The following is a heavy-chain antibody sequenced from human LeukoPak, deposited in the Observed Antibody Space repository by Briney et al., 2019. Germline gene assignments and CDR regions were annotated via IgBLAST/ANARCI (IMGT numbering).Heavy chain of an antibody. V-gene: IGHV4-59*05. D-gene: IGHD3-10*01. Sequence: PSETLSLTCTVSGGSISSYYWSWIRQPPGKGLEWIGSIYYSGSTYYNPSLKSRVTISVDTSKNQFSLKLSSVTAADTAVYYCARHAYFYYGSGSPADFDYWGQGTLVTVSS. CDR3: ARHAYFYYGSGSPADFDY. CDR2: IYYSGST. CDR1: GGSISSYY. J-gene: IGHJ4*02.